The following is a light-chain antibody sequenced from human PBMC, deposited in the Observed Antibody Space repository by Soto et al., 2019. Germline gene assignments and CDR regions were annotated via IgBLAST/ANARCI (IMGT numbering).Light chain of an antibody. Sequence: EIVMTQSPATLCVSPGERATLSCRASQTVSSNLAWYQQKPGQAPRLVIYAASTRATGIPDRFSGSVSGTEFTLTISSLQSEDFAVYYCQQYNEWPPFTFGQGTRM. CDR2: AAS. CDR3: QQYNEWPPFT. CDR1: QTVSSN. J-gene: IGKJ5*01. V-gene: IGKV3-15*01.